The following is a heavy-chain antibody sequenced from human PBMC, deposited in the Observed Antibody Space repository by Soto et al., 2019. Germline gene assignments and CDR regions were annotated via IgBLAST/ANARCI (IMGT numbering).Heavy chain of an antibody. Sequence: GSLRLSCAASGFTFSSYWMSWVRQAPGKGLEWVANIKQDGSEKYYVDSVKGRFTISRDNAKNSLYLQMNSLRAEDTAVYYCAREAIAARLGPFFDYWGQGTLVTVSS. CDR1: GFTFSSYW. CDR2: IKQDGSEK. D-gene: IGHD6-6*01. J-gene: IGHJ4*02. V-gene: IGHV3-7*01. CDR3: AREAIAARLGPFFDY.